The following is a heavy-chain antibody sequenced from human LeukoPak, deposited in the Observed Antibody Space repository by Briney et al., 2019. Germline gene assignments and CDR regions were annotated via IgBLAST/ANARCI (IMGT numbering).Heavy chain of an antibody. Sequence: ASVKVSCKASGYTFTSYGISWVRQAPGQGLEWMGWISAYNGNTNYAQKLQGRVTMTTDTSTSTAYMELRSLRSDDTAVYYCARVPRWGWELIGWFDPWGQGTLVTVSS. CDR2: ISAYNGNT. CDR3: ARVPRWGWELIGWFDP. J-gene: IGHJ5*02. D-gene: IGHD1-26*01. V-gene: IGHV1-18*01. CDR1: GYTFTSYG.